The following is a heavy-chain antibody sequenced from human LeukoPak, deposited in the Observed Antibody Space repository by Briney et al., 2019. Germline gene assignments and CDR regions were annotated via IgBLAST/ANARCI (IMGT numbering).Heavy chain of an antibody. Sequence: PGGSLRLSCAASGFTFSRYNMNWVRQAPGKGLEWVSSISRTGNYIYYADSVKGRFTISRDNAQNSLFLQMNSLRVEDTAVYYCASVLETDCSGGSCYSGLDYWGQGTLVTVSS. CDR3: ASVLETDCSGGSCYSGLDY. J-gene: IGHJ4*02. CDR1: GFTFSRYN. V-gene: IGHV3-21*01. D-gene: IGHD2-15*01. CDR2: ISRTGNYI.